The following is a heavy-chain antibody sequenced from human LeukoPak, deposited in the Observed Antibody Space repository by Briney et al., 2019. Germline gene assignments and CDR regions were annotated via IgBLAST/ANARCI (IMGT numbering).Heavy chain of an antibody. J-gene: IGHJ4*02. Sequence: PGGSLRLSCTASGCTFGDYSMSWVRQAPGKGLEYIGFIRTKDFGGTTEYAASVKGRFTISRDDSKSIAYLQIHSLQSEDTAVYYCSRDGLDYYGSGSYRGFDYWGQGTLVTVSS. D-gene: IGHD3-10*01. CDR2: IRTKDFGGTT. CDR1: GCTFGDYS. CDR3: SRDGLDYYGSGSYRGFDY. V-gene: IGHV3-49*04.